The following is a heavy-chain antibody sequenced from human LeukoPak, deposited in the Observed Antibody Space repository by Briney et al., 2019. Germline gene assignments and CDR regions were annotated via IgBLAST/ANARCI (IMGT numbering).Heavy chain of an antibody. V-gene: IGHV4-38-2*01. CDR1: GYFISREYE. J-gene: IGHJ4*02. CDR3: ARVPVGVLPYWVDC. Sequence: SETLSLTCAVSGYFISREYEWGWLRQPPGKGLEWIGSIYHSGSTYYNPSLKSRVTISVDTSKNQFSLNLSSVTAADTAVYYCARVPVGVLPYWVDCRGQGNLVTVSS. D-gene: IGHD2-8*02. CDR2: IYHSGST.